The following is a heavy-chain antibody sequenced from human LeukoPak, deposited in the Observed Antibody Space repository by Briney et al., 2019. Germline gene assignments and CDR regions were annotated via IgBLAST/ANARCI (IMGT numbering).Heavy chain of an antibody. D-gene: IGHD3-22*01. CDR1: GFTFSSYA. CDR3: ARDQDYDHLYYYYGMDV. Sequence: PGRSLRLSCAASGFTFSSYAMHWVRQAPGKGLEWVAVISYDGSNKYYADSVKGRFTISRDNSKNTLYLQTNSLRAEDTAVYYCARDQDYDHLYYYYGMDVWGQGTTVTASS. CDR2: ISYDGSNK. V-gene: IGHV3-30-3*01. J-gene: IGHJ6*02.